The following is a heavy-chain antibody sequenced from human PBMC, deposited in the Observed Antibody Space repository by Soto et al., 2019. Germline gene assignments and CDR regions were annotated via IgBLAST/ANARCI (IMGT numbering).Heavy chain of an antibody. CDR1: GGSISSSSYY. V-gene: IGHV4-39*01. Sequence: SETLSLTCTVSGGSISSSSYYWGWIRQPPGKGLEWIGSIYYSGSTYYNPSLKSRVTISVDTSKNQFSLKLSSVTAADTAVYYCARFITMVRGVPLRHWFDPWGQGTLVTVSS. CDR2: IYYSGST. J-gene: IGHJ5*02. D-gene: IGHD3-10*01. CDR3: ARFITMVRGVPLRHWFDP.